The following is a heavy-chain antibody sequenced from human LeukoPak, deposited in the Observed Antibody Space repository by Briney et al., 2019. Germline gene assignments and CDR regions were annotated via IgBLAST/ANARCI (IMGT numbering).Heavy chain of an antibody. CDR1: GFTFSTFA. D-gene: IGHD4-23*01. V-gene: IGHV3-23*01. Sequence: GGSLRLSCAAHGFTFSTFAMSWVRQAPGKGLEWVSTITGGGGSTYYADSVKGRFTISRDNSKNTLYLQMNSLRAEDTALYYCAKSSSYSVNSPSAYWGQGTLVTVSS. CDR2: ITGGGGST. J-gene: IGHJ4*02. CDR3: AKSSSYSVNSPSAY.